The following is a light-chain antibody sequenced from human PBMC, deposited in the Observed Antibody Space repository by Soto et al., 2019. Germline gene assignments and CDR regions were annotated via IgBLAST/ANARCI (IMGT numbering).Light chain of an antibody. CDR3: HQYGSLYT. J-gene: IGKJ2*01. CDR1: QSVSSSY. CDR2: GAS. Sequence: EIVLTQSPGTLSLSPGERATLSCRASQSVSSSYLAWYQQKPGQAPRLLIYGASSRATGIPDRFSGSGSGTDFTLTISRREPDDFAVYYCHQYGSLYTFGQGTKVEIK. V-gene: IGKV3-20*01.